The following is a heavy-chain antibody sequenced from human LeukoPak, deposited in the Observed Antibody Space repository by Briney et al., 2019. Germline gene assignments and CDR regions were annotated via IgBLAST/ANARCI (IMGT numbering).Heavy chain of an antibody. CDR2: IYDSGST. CDR1: GGSFSGYY. D-gene: IGHD1-20*01. Sequence: PSETLSLTCAVYGGSFSGYYWGWIRQPPGKGLEWIGSIYDSGSTYYNPSLKSRVTISVDTSKNQFSLKLNSVTAADTAVYYCANINWNDEGYYFDYWGQGTLVTVSS. CDR3: ANINWNDEGYYFDY. V-gene: IGHV4-34*01. J-gene: IGHJ4*02.